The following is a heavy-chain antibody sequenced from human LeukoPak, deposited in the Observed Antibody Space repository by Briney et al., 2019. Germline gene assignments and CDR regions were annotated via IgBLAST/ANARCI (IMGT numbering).Heavy chain of an antibody. CDR1: GGTFSSYA. CDR2: IIPIFGTA. V-gene: IGHV1-69*13. J-gene: IGHJ4*02. D-gene: IGHD3-22*01. CDR3: ASATYYYDSSGYYYSDY. Sequence: SVKVSFKASGGTFSSYAISWVRQAPGQGLEWMGGIIPIFGTANYAQKFQGRVTITADESTSTAYMELSSLRSEDTAVYYCASATYYYDSSGYYYSDYWGQGTLVTVSS.